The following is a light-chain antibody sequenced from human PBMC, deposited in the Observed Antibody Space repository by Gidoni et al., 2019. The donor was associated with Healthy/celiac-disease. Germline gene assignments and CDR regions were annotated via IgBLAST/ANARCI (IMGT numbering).Light chain of an antibody. J-gene: IGKJ2*03. V-gene: IGKV1-5*03. CDR2: KAS. CDR1: QSISSW. CDR3: RQYNSYSYS. Sequence: IHMTQSPSTLSASVGDRVTITCRASQSISSWLAWYQQKPGKAPKLLIYKASSLESGVPSRFSGSGSGTEFTLTISSLQPDDFATYYCRQYNSYSYSFGQGTKLEIK.